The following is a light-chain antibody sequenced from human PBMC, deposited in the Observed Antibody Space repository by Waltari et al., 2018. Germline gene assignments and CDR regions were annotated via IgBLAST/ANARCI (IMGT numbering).Light chain of an antibody. CDR2: AGF. J-gene: IGKJ3*01. Sequence: ASQAISNWLVWYQLKPGQAPKPLIYAGFNLYSGVPSRFSGSGSGTDYTLTISSLQPEDIAIYFCQQYYDLPLTFGPGTKLDLK. CDR3: QQYYDLPLT. CDR1: QAISNW. V-gene: IGKV1-NL1*01.